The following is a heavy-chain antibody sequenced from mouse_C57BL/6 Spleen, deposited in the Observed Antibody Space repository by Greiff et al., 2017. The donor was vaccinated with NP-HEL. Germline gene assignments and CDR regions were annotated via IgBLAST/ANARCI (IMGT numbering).Heavy chain of an antibody. J-gene: IGHJ4*01. Sequence: VQLQQSGAELVKPGASVKISCKASGYAFSSYWMNWVKQRPGKGLEWIGRIYPGDGDTNYNGKFKGKATLTADKSSSTAYMQLSSLTSEDSAVYFCARASYDGYYAMDYWGQGTSVTVSS. CDR1: GYAFSSYW. CDR3: ARASYDGYYAMDY. CDR2: IYPGDGDT. D-gene: IGHD2-3*01. V-gene: IGHV1-80*01.